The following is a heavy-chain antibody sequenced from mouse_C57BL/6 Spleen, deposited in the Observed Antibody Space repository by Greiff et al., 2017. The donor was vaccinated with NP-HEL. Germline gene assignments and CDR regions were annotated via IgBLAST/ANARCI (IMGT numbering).Heavy chain of an antibody. D-gene: IGHD1-1*01. CDR2: IDPSDSET. CDR1: GYTFTSYW. V-gene: IGHV1-52*01. Sequence: VQLKQPGAELVRPGSSVKLSCKASGYTFTSYWMHWVKQRPIQGLEWIGNIDPSDSETHYNQKFKDKATLNVDKSSSTAYMQLSSLTPEDSAVYYCARRAYYGSFFDYWGQGTTLTVSS. J-gene: IGHJ2*01. CDR3: ARRAYYGSFFDY.